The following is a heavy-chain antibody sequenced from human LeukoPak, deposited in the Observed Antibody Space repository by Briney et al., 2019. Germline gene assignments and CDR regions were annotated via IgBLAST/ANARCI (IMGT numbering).Heavy chain of an antibody. Sequence: SETLFLTCTVSGGSISSYYWSWIRQPPGKGLEWIGYIYYSGSTNYNPSLKSRVTISVDTSKNQFSLKLSSVTAADTAMYYCARGVGSGGAFDIWGQGTMVTVSS. CDR3: ARGVGSGGAFDI. D-gene: IGHD3-10*01. CDR1: GGSISSYY. CDR2: IYYSGST. J-gene: IGHJ3*02. V-gene: IGHV4-59*01.